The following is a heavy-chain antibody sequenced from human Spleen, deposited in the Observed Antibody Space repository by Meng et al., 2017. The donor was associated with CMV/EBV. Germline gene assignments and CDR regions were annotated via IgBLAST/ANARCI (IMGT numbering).Heavy chain of an antibody. D-gene: IGHD6-6*01. CDR1: GGSISSYY. V-gene: IGHV4-59*01. CDR3: ARDGEYSSSSDAFDI. J-gene: IGHJ3*02. CDR2: IYYSGST. Sequence: SETLSLTCTASGGSISSYYWSWIRQPPGKGLEWIGYIYYSGSTNYNPSLKSRVTISVDTSKNQFSLKLSSVTAADTAVYYCARDGEYSSSSDAFDIWGQGTMVTVSS.